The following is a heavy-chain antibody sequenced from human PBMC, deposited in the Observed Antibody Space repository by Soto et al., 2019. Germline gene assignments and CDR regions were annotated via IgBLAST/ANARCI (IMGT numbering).Heavy chain of an antibody. J-gene: IGHJ4*02. V-gene: IGHV3-21*01. CDR1: GFTFSSYS. CDR2: ISSSSSYI. Sequence: GSLRLSCAASGFTFSSYSMNWVRQAPGKGLEWVSSISSSSSYIYYADSVKGRFTISRDNAKNSLYLQMNSLRAEDTAVYYCARDPGMATIPYYFDYWGQGTLVTVSS. CDR3: ARDPGMATIPYYFDY. D-gene: IGHD5-12*01.